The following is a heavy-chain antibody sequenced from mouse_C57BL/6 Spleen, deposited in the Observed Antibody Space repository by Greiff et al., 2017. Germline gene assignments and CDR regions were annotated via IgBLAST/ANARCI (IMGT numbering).Heavy chain of an antibody. CDR3: ATSTVVATRYAMDY. Sequence: VQLQQSGPELVKPGASVKISCKASGYSFTDYNMNWVKQSNGKSLEWIGVINPNYGTTSYNQKFKGKATLTVDQSSSTAYMQLNSLTSEDSAVYYCATSTVVATRYAMDYWGQGTSVTVSS. D-gene: IGHD1-1*01. CDR1: GYSFTDYN. V-gene: IGHV1-39*01. J-gene: IGHJ4*01. CDR2: INPNYGTT.